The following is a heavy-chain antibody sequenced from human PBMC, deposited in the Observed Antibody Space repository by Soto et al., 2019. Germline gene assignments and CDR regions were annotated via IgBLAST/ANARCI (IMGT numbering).Heavy chain of an antibody. V-gene: IGHV3-73*02. Sequence: EVQLVESGGGLVQPGESLKLSCAASGFTLSGSAVHWVRQASGKGLEWVGSIRSKTHSYATEYIASVKGRFTMSRDDSTNTAYRKMNGLKADDTAVYYCTRSGGSYAFGYWGQGTLVTVSS. J-gene: IGHJ4*02. CDR3: TRSGGSYAFGY. CDR2: IRSKTHSYAT. D-gene: IGHD1-26*01. CDR1: GFTLSGSA.